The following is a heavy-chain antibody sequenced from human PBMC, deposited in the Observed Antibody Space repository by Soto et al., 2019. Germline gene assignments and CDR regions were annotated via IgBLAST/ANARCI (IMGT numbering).Heavy chain of an antibody. Sequence: QVQLQESGPGLVKPSGTLSLTCAVSGGSISSSNWWSWVRQPPGKGLEWIGEIYHSGSTNYNPSRKSRVTISVDKSKNQFSLKLSSVTAADTAVYYCARGVITRVYEYYYGMDVWGQGTTVTVSS. D-gene: IGHD3-22*01. CDR3: ARGVITRVYEYYYGMDV. J-gene: IGHJ6*02. CDR1: GGSISSSNW. V-gene: IGHV4-4*02. CDR2: IYHSGST.